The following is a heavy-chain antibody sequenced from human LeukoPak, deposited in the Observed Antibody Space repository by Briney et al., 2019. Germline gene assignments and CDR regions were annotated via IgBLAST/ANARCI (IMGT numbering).Heavy chain of an antibody. V-gene: IGHV1-69*05. CDR1: GGTFSSYA. CDR3: ARGRISGWYVGDSHFDY. J-gene: IGHJ4*02. D-gene: IGHD6-19*01. Sequence: SVKVSCKASGGTFSSYAISWVRQAPGQGLEWMGGIIPIFGTANYAQKFQGRVTITTDESTSTAYMELSSLRSEDTAVYYCARGRISGWYVGDSHFDYWGQGTLVTVSS. CDR2: IIPIFGTA.